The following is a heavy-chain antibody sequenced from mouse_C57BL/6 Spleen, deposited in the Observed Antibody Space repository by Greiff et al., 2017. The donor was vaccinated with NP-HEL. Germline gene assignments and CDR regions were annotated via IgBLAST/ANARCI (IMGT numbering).Heavy chain of an antibody. J-gene: IGHJ2*01. D-gene: IGHD1-1*01. CDR1: GYAFSSYW. V-gene: IGHV1-80*01. Sequence: VKLMESGAELVKPGASVKISCKASGYAFSSYWMNWVKQRPGKGLEWIGQIYPRDGDTNYNGKFKGKATLTADKSSSTAYMQLSSLTSEDSAVYFCAREGTTVVAPDYWGQGTTLTVSS. CDR2: IYPRDGDT. CDR3: AREGTTVVAPDY.